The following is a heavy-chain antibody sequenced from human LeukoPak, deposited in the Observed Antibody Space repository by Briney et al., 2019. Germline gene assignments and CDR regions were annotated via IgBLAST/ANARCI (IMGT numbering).Heavy chain of an antibody. J-gene: IGHJ4*02. CDR3: ARGSAVVAVPAAPDY. Sequence: ASVKVSCKASGYTFTSYYMHWVRQAPGQELEWMGIINPSGGSTSYAQKSQGRVTMTRDTSTSTVYMELSSLRSEDTAVYYCARGSAVVAVPAAPDYWGQGTLVTVSS. CDR2: INPSGGST. V-gene: IGHV1-46*01. CDR1: GYTFTSYY. D-gene: IGHD2-2*01.